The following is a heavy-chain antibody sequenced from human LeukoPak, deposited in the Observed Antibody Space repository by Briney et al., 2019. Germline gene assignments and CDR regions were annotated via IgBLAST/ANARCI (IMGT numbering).Heavy chain of an antibody. V-gene: IGHV3-30*18. D-gene: IGHD6-19*01. Sequence: GGSLRLSCAASGFTFSSYGMHWVRQAPGKGLEWVAVISYDGSNKYYADSVKGRFTISRDNSKNTLYLQMNSLRAEDTAVYYCAKDLLKDSSGRFPGDGMDVWGQGTTVTVSS. CDR2: ISYDGSNK. J-gene: IGHJ6*02. CDR1: GFTFSSYG. CDR3: AKDLLKDSSGRFPGDGMDV.